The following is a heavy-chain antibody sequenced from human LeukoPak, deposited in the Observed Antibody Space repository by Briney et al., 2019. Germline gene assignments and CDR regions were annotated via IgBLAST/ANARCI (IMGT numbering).Heavy chain of an antibody. CDR2: IKEDGSET. D-gene: IGHD2-15*01. CDR1: GFTFKKYW. CDR3: ARDLGSGGSCYRN. Sequence: PGESLRLSCAASGFTFKKYWMNWVRQVPGKGLECLANIKEDGSETYYADSVKGRFTISRDNAKNTLYLQMNSLRAEDTAVYFCARDLGSGGSCYRNWGQGTLVTVSS. V-gene: IGHV3-7*01. J-gene: IGHJ4*02.